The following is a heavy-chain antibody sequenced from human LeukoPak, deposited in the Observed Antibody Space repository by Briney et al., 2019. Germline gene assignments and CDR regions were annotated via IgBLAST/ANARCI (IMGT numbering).Heavy chain of an antibody. CDR2: IYHSGST. Sequence: SETLSLTCTVSGGSISSYYWSWIRQPPGKGLEWIGSIYHSGSTYYNPSLKSRVTISVDTSKNQFSLKLSSVTAADTAVYYCARVSPSSYGSGSYWRYYYYYYMDVWGKGTTVTVSS. J-gene: IGHJ6*03. CDR3: ARVSPSSYGSGSYWRYYYYYYMDV. CDR1: GGSISSYY. D-gene: IGHD3-10*01. V-gene: IGHV4-38-2*02.